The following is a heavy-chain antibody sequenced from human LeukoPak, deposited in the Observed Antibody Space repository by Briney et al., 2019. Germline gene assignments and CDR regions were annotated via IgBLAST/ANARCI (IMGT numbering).Heavy chain of an antibody. J-gene: IGHJ4*02. Sequence: ASVKVSCKASGYTFTGYYMHWVRQAPGQGLEWMGWINPNSGGTNYAQKIQGRVTMTRDTSISTAYMELSRLRSDDTAVYYCARDQQWLVRGFDYWGQGTLVTVSS. CDR3: ARDQQWLVRGFDY. CDR1: GYTFTGYY. V-gene: IGHV1-2*02. D-gene: IGHD6-19*01. CDR2: INPNSGGT.